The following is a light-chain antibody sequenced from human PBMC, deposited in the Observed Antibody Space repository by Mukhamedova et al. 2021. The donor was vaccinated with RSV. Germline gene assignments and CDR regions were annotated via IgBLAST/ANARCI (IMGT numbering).Light chain of an antibody. CDR2: DAY. J-gene: IGKJ3*01. Sequence: APRLLMYDAYTRASGIPARFSGSGSGTDFTLTISRLEPEDFAVYYCQQRSDWRFGPGTKV. CDR3: QQRSDWR. V-gene: IGKV3-11*01.